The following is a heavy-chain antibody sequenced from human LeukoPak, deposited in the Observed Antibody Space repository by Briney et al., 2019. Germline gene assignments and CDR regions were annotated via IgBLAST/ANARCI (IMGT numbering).Heavy chain of an antibody. V-gene: IGHV4-59*01. CDR1: GGSISSYY. CDR3: ARGSTYYDFWSGYSPDAFDI. J-gene: IGHJ3*02. D-gene: IGHD3-3*01. CDR2: VYYSGST. Sequence: SETLSLTCTVSGGSISSYYWSWIRQPPGKGLEWIGYVYYSGSTNYNPSLKSRVTISVDTSKNQFSLKLSSVTAADTAVYYCARGSTYYDFWSGYSPDAFDIWGQGTMVTVSS.